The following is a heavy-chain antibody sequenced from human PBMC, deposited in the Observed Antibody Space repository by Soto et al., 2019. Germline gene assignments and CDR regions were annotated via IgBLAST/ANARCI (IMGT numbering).Heavy chain of an antibody. J-gene: IGHJ6*02. Sequence: AETLSLTCTVSGGSITSYYWSCIRQPPGKGLEWIGTIYYSGTTNYNPSLKSRVTISVDTSKNQFSLRLSSVTAADTAVYYCARALYGSGVMDVWGQGTTVTVSS. CDR2: IYYSGTT. V-gene: IGHV4-59*12. CDR1: GGSITSYY. D-gene: IGHD3-10*01. CDR3: ARALYGSGVMDV.